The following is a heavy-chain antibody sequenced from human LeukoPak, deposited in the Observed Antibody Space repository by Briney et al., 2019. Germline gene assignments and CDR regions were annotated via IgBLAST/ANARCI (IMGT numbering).Heavy chain of an antibody. J-gene: IGHJ6*03. Sequence: TSGTLSLTCAVSGGSISSSNWWSWVRQPPGKGLEWIGEIYHSGSTNYNPSLKSRVTISVDKSKNQFSLKLSSVTAADTAAYYCARDRSYGDYRDYYYYYMDVWGKGTTVTVSS. CDR1: GGSISSSNW. CDR2: IYHSGST. V-gene: IGHV4-4*02. D-gene: IGHD4-17*01. CDR3: ARDRSYGDYRDYYYYYMDV.